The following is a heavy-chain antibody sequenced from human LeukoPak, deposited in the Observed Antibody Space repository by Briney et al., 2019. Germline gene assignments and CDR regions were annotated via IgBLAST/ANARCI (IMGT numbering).Heavy chain of an antibody. D-gene: IGHD2/OR15-2a*01. CDR3: AKGGSTNFYYGDV. Sequence: SETLSLTCSVSGGSITNLYWTWIRQPPGKGLEWIGDIYDSGSARYNTSLESRVTISVDTSKNQFSLKLSSVTAADTAVYYCAKGGSTNFYYGDVWGQGTTVTVSS. J-gene: IGHJ6*02. V-gene: IGHV4-59*01. CDR2: IYDSGSA. CDR1: GGSITNLY.